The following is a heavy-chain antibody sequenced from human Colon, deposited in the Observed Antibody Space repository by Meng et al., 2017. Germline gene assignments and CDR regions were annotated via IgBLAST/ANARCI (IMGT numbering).Heavy chain of an antibody. Sequence: GESLKISCEASGYTFSNYWIGWVRQMPGKGLEWRGIIYAGDSDTNYSPSFQGQVTISVDKSVSTAYLQWSSLKASDTAMYYCARLAFGSGTYRSFVDYWGQGTLVTVSS. CDR3: ARLAFGSGTYRSFVDY. J-gene: IGHJ4*02. V-gene: IGHV5-51*01. CDR1: GYTFSNYW. CDR2: IYAGDSDT. D-gene: IGHD3-10*01.